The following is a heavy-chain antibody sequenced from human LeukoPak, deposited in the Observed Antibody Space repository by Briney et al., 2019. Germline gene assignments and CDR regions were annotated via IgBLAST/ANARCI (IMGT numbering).Heavy chain of an antibody. Sequence: ASAKVSCKASGYTFTSYGISWVRQAPGQGLEWMGWISAYNGNTNYAQKLQGRVTMTTDTSTSTAYMELRSLRSDDTAVYYCAAHDYGDYPYYFDYWGQGTLVTVSS. J-gene: IGHJ4*02. CDR3: AAHDYGDYPYYFDY. D-gene: IGHD4-17*01. CDR2: ISAYNGNT. CDR1: GYTFTSYG. V-gene: IGHV1-18*01.